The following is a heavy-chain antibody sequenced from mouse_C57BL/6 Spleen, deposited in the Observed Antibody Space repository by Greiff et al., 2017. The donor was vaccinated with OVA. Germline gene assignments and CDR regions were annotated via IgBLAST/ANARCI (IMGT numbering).Heavy chain of an antibody. J-gene: IGHJ3*01. V-gene: IGHV14-4*01. D-gene: IGHD2-5*01. CDR1: GFNIKDDY. CDR3: TRGPYSTFAY. Sequence: EVQLQQSGAELVRPGASVKLSCTASGFNIKDDYMHWVKQRPEQGLEWIGWIDPENGDTEYASKFQGKATITADTSSNTAYLQLSSLTSEDTAVYYCTRGPYSTFAYWGQGTLVTVSA. CDR2: IDPENGDT.